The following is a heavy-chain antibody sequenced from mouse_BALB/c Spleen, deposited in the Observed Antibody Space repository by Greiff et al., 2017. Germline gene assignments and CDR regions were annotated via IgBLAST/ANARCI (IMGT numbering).Heavy chain of an antibody. Sequence: EVKLVESGGGLVKPGGSLKLSCAASGFAFSSYDMSWVRQTPEKRLEWVAYISSGGGSTYYPDTVKGRFTISRDNAKNTLYLQMSSLKSEDTAMYYCARRGDYDVYYAMDYWGQGTSVTVSS. CDR2: ISSGGGST. J-gene: IGHJ4*01. D-gene: IGHD2-4*01. V-gene: IGHV5-12-1*01. CDR1: GFAFSSYD. CDR3: ARRGDYDVYYAMDY.